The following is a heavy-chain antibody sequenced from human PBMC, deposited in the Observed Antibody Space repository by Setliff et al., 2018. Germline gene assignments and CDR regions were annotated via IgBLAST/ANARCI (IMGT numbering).Heavy chain of an antibody. CDR3: ARGKIRITMIVVPTGGAFDI. CDR1: GGSISGFA. CDR2: ISSSGGT. J-gene: IGHJ3*02. Sequence: SETLSLTCTVSGGSISGFAWNWIRQFPGKRLEWIGEISSSGGTLYTPSLRSRVSMSVDTSRNQFSLKLSSVTAADTAVYYCARGKIRITMIVVPTGGAFDIWGQGTMVTVS. D-gene: IGHD3-22*01. V-gene: IGHV4-59*12.